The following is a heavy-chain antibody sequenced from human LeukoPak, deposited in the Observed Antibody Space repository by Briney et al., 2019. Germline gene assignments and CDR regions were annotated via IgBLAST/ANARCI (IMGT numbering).Heavy chain of an antibody. CDR2: IYHSGST. J-gene: IGHJ4*02. CDR3: ARGASSGYSELDY. CDR1: GGSISSSSYY. Sequence: KPSETLSLTCTVSGGSISSSSYYWGWIRQPPGKGLEWIGYIYHSGSTYYNPSLKSRVTISVDRSKNQFSLKLSSVTAADTAVYYCARGASSGYSELDYWGQGTLVTVSS. D-gene: IGHD3-22*01. V-gene: IGHV4-39*07.